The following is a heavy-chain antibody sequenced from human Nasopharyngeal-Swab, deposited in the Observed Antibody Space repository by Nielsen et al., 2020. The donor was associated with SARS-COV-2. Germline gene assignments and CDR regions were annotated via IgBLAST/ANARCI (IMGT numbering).Heavy chain of an antibody. D-gene: IGHD3-3*01. CDR3: ARGKTGILEWLLPDEMSYGMDV. V-gene: IGHV4-4*02. Sequence: VRQAPGKGLEWIGYIYHSGSTNYNPSPKSRVTISVDKSKNQFSLKLSSVTAADTAVYYCARGKTGILEWLLPDEMSYGMDVWGQGTTVTVSS. J-gene: IGHJ6*02. CDR2: IYHSGST.